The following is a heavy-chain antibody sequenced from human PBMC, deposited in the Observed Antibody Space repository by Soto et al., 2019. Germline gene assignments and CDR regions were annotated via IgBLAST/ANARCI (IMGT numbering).Heavy chain of an antibody. CDR2: IIPIFGTA. CDR1: GGSFSSYA. J-gene: IGHJ6*02. Sequence: SVKVSCKASGGSFSSYAISWVRQAPGQGLEWMGGIIPIFGTANYAQKFQGRVTITADESTSTTYMELSSLRSEDTAVYYCAISPPSSYYYYYGMDVWGQGTTVTVSS. CDR3: AISPPSSYYYYYGMDV. D-gene: IGHD6-13*01. V-gene: IGHV1-69*13.